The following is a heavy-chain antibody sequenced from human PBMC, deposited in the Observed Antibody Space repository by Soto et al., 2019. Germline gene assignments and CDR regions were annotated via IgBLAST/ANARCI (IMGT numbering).Heavy chain of an antibody. V-gene: IGHV4-30-4*02. CDR1: GGSISSGDYY. J-gene: IGHJ6*03. CDR3: ARTLDYGHMDV. Sequence: SETLSLTCTVSGGSISSGDYYWSWIRQPPGKGLEWIGYIYYSGSTYYNPSLKSRVTISVDTSKNQFSLKLTSVTAADTAVYYCARTLDYGHMDVWGKGTTVTVSS. D-gene: IGHD3-16*01. CDR2: IYYSGST.